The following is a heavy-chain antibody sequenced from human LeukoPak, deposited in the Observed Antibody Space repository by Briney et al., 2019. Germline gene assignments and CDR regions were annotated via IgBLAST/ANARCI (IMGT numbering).Heavy chain of an antibody. Sequence: SETLSLTCTVSGGSISSGSYYWSWIRQPAGKGLEWIGRIYTSGSTNYNPSLKSRVTISVDTSKNQFSLKLSSVTAADTAVYYCATAPAYCGGDCYLGFDYWGQGTLVTVSS. CDR1: GGSISSGSYY. J-gene: IGHJ4*02. CDR2: IYTSGST. V-gene: IGHV4-61*02. D-gene: IGHD2-21*02. CDR3: ATAPAYCGGDCYLGFDY.